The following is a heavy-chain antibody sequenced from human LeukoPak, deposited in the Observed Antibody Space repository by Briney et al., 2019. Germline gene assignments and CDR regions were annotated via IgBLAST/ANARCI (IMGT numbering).Heavy chain of an antibody. CDR1: GYSFTGSY. D-gene: IGHD1-7*01. CDR3: ASTKATNWHLTASSLDF. Sequence: ASVKVSCKASGYSFTGSYIHWVRQAPGQGPEWMGVINPSGSSTIYAQKFKGRVIMTKDTSTGTVYMDLSSLRSEDTAVYYCASTKATNWHLTASSLDFWGQGTLVSVSS. J-gene: IGHJ4*02. CDR2: INPSGSST. V-gene: IGHV1-46*01.